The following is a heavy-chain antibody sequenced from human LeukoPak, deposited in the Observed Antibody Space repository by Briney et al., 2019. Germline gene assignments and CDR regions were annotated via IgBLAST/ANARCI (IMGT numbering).Heavy chain of an antibody. CDR1: GFVFSTYG. CDR3: AKVEWSYDSSGLVDY. J-gene: IGHJ4*02. Sequence: TGGSLRLSCAASGFVFSTYGMHWVRQAPGKGLEWVAVISYDGSNKYYADSVKGRFTISRDNSKNTLYLQMNSLRAEDTAVYYCAKVEWSYDSSGLVDYWGQGTLVTVSS. D-gene: IGHD3-22*01. V-gene: IGHV3-30*18. CDR2: ISYDGSNK.